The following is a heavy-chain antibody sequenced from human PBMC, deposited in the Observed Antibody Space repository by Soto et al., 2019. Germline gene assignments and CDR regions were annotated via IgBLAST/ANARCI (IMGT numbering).Heavy chain of an antibody. D-gene: IGHD3-10*01. J-gene: IGHJ4*02. CDR3: ARVVHYYGSGSYYGPYFDY. Sequence: GGSLRLSCAASGFTFSDYYMSWIRQAPGKGLEWVSYISSSSSYTNYADSVKGRFTISRDNAKNSVYLQMNSLRAEDTAVYYCARVVHYYGSGSYYGPYFDYWGQGTLVTVSS. CDR2: ISSSSSYT. V-gene: IGHV3-11*05. CDR1: GFTFSDYY.